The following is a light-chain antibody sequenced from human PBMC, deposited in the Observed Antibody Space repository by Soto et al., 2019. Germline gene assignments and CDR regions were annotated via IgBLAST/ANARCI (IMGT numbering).Light chain of an antibody. CDR3: QASKSYSLS. CDR2: DAS. J-gene: IGKJ4*01. V-gene: IGKV1-5*01. Sequence: EIQMTQSPSTLSGSVGDRVTITCRASQTISGWLAWYQQKPGEAPKLLIYDASALPRGVPSRFSGSGSGTEFTLTISCLQPDDFATYYCQASKSYSLSFAGGTKVDI. CDR1: QTISGW.